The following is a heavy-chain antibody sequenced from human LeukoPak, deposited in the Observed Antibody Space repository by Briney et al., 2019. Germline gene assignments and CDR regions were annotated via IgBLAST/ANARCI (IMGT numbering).Heavy chain of an antibody. V-gene: IGHV3-30*18. CDR1: GFTFSSYG. J-gene: IGHJ4*02. Sequence: PGGSLRLSCAASGFTFSSYGMHWVRQAPGKGLEWVAAISYDGNNKYYADSVKGRLTISRDNSKNTLYVQMNSLRAEDTALYYCAKDRIAAAGTPLYWGQGTLVTVSS. CDR3: AKDRIAAAGTPLY. CDR2: ISYDGNNK. D-gene: IGHD6-13*01.